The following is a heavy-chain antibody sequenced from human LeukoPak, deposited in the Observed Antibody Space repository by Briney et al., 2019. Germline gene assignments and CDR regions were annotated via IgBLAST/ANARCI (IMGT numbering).Heavy chain of an antibody. V-gene: IGHV1-69*13. Sequence: GASVKVSCKAFGGTFSSYAISWVRQPPGQGLEWLDGIIPTFGTANYAQKFQGRVTITADESTSTAYMELSSLRSEDAAVYYCARDSGSGSNDYWGQGTLVTVSS. CDR2: IIPTFGTA. J-gene: IGHJ4*02. CDR3: ARDSGSGSNDY. D-gene: IGHD1-26*01. CDR1: GGTFSSYA.